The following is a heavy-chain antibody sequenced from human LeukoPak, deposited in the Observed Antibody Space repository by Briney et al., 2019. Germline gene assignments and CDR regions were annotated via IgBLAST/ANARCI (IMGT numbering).Heavy chain of an antibody. CDR3: ARSWCDIGGSCPNWFDP. V-gene: IGHV4-4*02. CDR2: IYHSGIT. D-gene: IGHD2-15*01. J-gene: IGHJ5*02. CDR1: GGSISSTNW. Sequence: PSGTLSLTCAVSGGSISSTNWWWSWVRQPPGKGLEWIGEIYHSGITNYNPSLKSRVTISVDKSKNQFSLKLSSVTAADTAVYYCARSWCDIGGSCPNWFDPWGQGTLVTVSS.